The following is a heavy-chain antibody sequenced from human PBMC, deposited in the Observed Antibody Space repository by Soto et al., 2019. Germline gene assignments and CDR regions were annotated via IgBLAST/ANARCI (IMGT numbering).Heavy chain of an antibody. CDR3: ARDGLGYSSGWGYYYYYMDV. V-gene: IGHV3-33*05. Sequence: GGSLRLSCAASGFTFNTYGMHWVRQAPGKGLEWVAVILYDGSNKYYADSVKGRFTISRDNSKNTLYLQMNSLRAEDTAVYYCARDGLGYSSGWGYYYYYMDVWGKGTTVTVSS. J-gene: IGHJ6*03. CDR2: ILYDGSNK. CDR1: GFTFNTYG. D-gene: IGHD6-19*01.